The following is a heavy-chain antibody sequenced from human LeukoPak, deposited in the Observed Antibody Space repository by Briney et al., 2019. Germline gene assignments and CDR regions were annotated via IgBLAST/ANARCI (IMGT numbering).Heavy chain of an antibody. CDR1: GFTFSSYS. J-gene: IGHJ6*02. CDR3: AREGYYSGMDV. V-gene: IGHV3-21*01. CDR2: IGSSISYI. Sequence: GSLRLSCAASGFTFSSYSMKWVRQAPGKGLEWVSLIGSSISYISYADSVKGRFTISRDNAKNSLYLQMNSLRAEDTAVYYCAREGYYSGMDVWGQGTTVTVSS.